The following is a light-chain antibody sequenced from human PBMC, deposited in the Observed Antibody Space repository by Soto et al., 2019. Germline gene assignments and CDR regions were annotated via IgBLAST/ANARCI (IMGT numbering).Light chain of an antibody. Sequence: QCVLNQPPSASGTPGQRVTISCSGSSSNIGSNTVNWYQQLPGTAPKLLIYSNNERPSGVPDRFSGSKSGTSGSLAISGLQSVDEADYYCAAWNDSLNGPVLGGGTKLTVL. CDR1: SSNIGSNT. V-gene: IGLV1-44*01. CDR3: AAWNDSLNGPV. CDR2: SNN. J-gene: IGLJ2*01.